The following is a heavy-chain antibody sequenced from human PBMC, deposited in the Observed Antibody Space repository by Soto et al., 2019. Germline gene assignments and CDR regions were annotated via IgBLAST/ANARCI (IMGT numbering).Heavy chain of an antibody. V-gene: IGHV4-59*12. CDR3: ARVPDY. J-gene: IGHJ4*02. Sequence: SETLSLTCSVSGGSISSYYWSWIRQPPGKGLEWIGYTFYSGSANYTPYLGSRVSISADTSQNKIYLKLTSVTAADTGVYYCARVPDYWGQGTLVTVSS. CDR2: TFYSGSA. CDR1: GGSISSYY.